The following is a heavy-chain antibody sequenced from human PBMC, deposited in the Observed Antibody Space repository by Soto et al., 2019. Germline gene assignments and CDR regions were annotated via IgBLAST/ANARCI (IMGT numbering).Heavy chain of an antibody. J-gene: IGHJ6*02. CDR3: ASPRVWLLPERNYYYYCGMDV. Sequence: SVKVSCKASGGTFSSYAISWVRQAPGQGLEWMGGIIPIFGTANYAQKFQGRVTITADESTSTAYMELSSLRSEDTAVYYCASPRVWLLPERNYYYYCGMDVWGQGTTVTVSS. CDR2: IIPIFGTA. CDR1: GGTFSSYA. D-gene: IGHD3-9*01. V-gene: IGHV1-69*13.